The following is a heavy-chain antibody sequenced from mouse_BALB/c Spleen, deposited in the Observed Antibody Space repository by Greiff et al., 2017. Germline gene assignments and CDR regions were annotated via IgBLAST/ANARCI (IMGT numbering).Heavy chain of an antibody. CDR3: ARAYYYGSSYVGYAMDY. J-gene: IGHJ4*01. CDR1: GFSLTSYG. CDR2: IWAGGST. V-gene: IGHV2-9*02. Sequence: VKLVESGPGLVAPSQSLSITCTVSGFSLTSYGVHWVRQPPGKGLEWLGVIWAGGSTNYNSALMSRLSISKDNSKSQVFLKMNSLQTDDTAMYYCARAYYYGSSYVGYAMDYWGQGTSVTVSS. D-gene: IGHD1-1*01.